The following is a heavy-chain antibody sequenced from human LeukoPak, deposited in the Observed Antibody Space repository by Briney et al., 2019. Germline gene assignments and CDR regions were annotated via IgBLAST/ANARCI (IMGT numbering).Heavy chain of an antibody. J-gene: IGHJ4*02. Sequence: SETLSLTCTVSTGSISAFYWSWIRQSPGKTLEWIGYTYHSGSTNYNPSLESRVSISVDKSKNHFSLKMNSVTAADTAVYYCARDRSGWIDFWGQETLVTVSS. CDR3: ARDRSGWIDF. CDR2: TYHSGST. CDR1: TGSISAFY. V-gene: IGHV4-59*01. D-gene: IGHD6-19*01.